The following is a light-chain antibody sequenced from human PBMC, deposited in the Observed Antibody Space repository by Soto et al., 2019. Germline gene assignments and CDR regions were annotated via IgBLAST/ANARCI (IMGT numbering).Light chain of an antibody. CDR2: GNS. V-gene: IGLV1-40*01. J-gene: IGLJ3*02. CDR1: SSNIGAGYD. Sequence: QSVLTQPPSVSGAPGQRVTISCTGSSSNIGAGYDVHWYQQLPGTAPKLLIYGNSNRPSGVPDRFSGSKSGTSASLAVNGLQSEDEADYYCAAWDDSLNGPLFGGGTKLTVL. CDR3: AAWDDSLNGPL.